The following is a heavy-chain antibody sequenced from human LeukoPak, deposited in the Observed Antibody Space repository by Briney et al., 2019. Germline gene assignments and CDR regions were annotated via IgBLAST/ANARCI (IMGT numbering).Heavy chain of an antibody. CDR1: GYTLTELP. CDR3: SAARPYSSSLDY. D-gene: IGHD6-6*01. J-gene: IGHJ4*02. Sequence: ASVKVSCKVSGYTLTELPMHWVRQAPGKGLEWMGGFDPEDGETIYAQKFQGRVTMTEDTSTDTAYMELSSLRSEDTAVYYCSAARPYSSSLDYWGQGTLVTVSS. CDR2: FDPEDGET. V-gene: IGHV1-24*01.